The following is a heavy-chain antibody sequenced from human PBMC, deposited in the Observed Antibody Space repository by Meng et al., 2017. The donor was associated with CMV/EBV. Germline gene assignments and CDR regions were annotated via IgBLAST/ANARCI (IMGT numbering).Heavy chain of an antibody. CDR2: IYYSGST. CDR3: ASEAVAGRALGDY. CDR1: GGSISSSRYY. Sequence: SETLSLTCTVSGGSISSSRYYWGWIRPPPGKGLEWSGSIYYSGSTYYNPSLKSRVTISVDTSKNQFSLKLSSVTAADTAVYYCASEAVAGRALGDYWGQGTLVTVSS. J-gene: IGHJ4*02. V-gene: IGHV4-39*01. D-gene: IGHD6-19*01.